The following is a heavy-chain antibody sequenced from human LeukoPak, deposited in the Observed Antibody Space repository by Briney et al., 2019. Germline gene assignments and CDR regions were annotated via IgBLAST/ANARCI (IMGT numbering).Heavy chain of an antibody. J-gene: IGHJ6*02. CDR2: INPNSGGT. Sequence: ATVKVSCKASGYTFTGYYMHWVRQAPGQGLEWMGWINPNSGGTNYAQKFQGRVTMTRDTSISTAYMELSRLRSDDTAVYYCARAYYDFWSGHFYGMDVWGQGTTVTVSS. D-gene: IGHD3-3*01. V-gene: IGHV1-2*02. CDR3: ARAYYDFWSGHFYGMDV. CDR1: GYTFTGYY.